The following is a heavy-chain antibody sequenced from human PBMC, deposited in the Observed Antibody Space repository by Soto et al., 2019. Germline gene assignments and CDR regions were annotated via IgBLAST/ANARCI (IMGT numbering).Heavy chain of an antibody. CDR2: INHSGST. D-gene: IGHD6-19*01. V-gene: IGHV4-34*01. Sequence: QVQLQQWGAGLLKPSETLSLTCAVYGGSFSGYYWSWIRQPPGKGLEWIGEINHSGSTNYNPSLKSRVTISVDTSKNQFSLKLSSVTAADTAVYYCASPGYSSGGDAFDIWGQGTMVTVSS. J-gene: IGHJ3*02. CDR1: GGSFSGYY. CDR3: ASPGYSSGGDAFDI.